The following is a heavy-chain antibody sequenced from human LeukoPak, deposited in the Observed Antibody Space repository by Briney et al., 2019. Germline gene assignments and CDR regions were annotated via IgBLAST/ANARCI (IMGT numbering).Heavy chain of an antibody. D-gene: IGHD1-26*01. V-gene: IGHV3-30*02. CDR1: GFTFSSYG. J-gene: IGHJ4*02. CDR2: IRYDGSNK. CDR3: ARNEGRRILAVGATGY. Sequence: GGSLRLSCAASGFTFSSYGMHWVRQAPGKGLEWVAFIRYDGSNKYYADSVKGRFTISRDNAKNSLYLQMNSLRAEDTAVYYCARNEGRRILAVGATGYWGQGTLVTVSS.